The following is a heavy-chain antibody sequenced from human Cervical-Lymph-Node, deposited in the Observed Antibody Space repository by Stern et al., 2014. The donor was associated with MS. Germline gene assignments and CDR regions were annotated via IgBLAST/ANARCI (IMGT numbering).Heavy chain of an antibody. CDR1: GFTFSSYG. V-gene: IGHV3-30*18. J-gene: IGHJ6*02. CDR3: AKVGYGMDV. CDR2: ISYDGSNK. Sequence: QVQLVQSGGGVVQPGRSLRLSCAASGFTFSSYGMHWVRQAPGKGLEWVAVISYDGSNKYYADSVKGRFTISRDNSKNTLYLQMNSLRAEDTAVYYCAKVGYGMDVWGQGTTVTVSS. D-gene: IGHD3-16*01.